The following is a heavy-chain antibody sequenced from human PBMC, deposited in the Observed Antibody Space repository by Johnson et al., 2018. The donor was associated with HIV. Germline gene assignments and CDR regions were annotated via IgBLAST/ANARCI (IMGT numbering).Heavy chain of an antibody. V-gene: IGHV3-33*06. J-gene: IGHJ3*02. D-gene: IGHD6-13*01. CDR2: MWYDGSNK. CDR3: AKVRRGSSWYIAFDI. Sequence: QVQLVESGGGLVQPGGSLRLSCAASGFTFSTYGMHWVRQAPGKGLEWVAVMWYDGSNKYYAASVKGRFTISRDNSKNTLYLQMNSLRAEDTAVYYCAKVRRGSSWYIAFDIWGQGTMVTVSS. CDR1: GFTFSTYG.